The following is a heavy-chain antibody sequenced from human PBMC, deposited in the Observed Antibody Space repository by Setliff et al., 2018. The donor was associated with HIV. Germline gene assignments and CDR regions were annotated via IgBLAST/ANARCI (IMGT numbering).Heavy chain of an antibody. CDR2: VNWDDDK. CDR3: ARSSAAGTSPFDF. J-gene: IGHJ4*02. Sequence: SGPMLVNPTQTLTLTCSFSGFSLSTIGMCVSWIRQPPGKALEWLARVNWDDDKYYRRSLKSRLTIATGTSKNQVVLTMTNVDPLDTATYFCARSSAAGTSPFDFWGRGTLVTVSS. V-gene: IGHV2-70*11. CDR1: GFSLSTIGMC. D-gene: IGHD6-13*01.